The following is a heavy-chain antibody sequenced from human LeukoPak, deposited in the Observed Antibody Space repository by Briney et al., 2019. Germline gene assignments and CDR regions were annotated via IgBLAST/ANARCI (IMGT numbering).Heavy chain of an antibody. CDR2: IRSSGDII. D-gene: IGHD3-10*01. CDR1: GFSFTRYS. CDR3: ARDPMALDF. V-gene: IGHV3-48*02. Sequence: GGSLRLSCVASGFSFTRYSMNWVRQAPGKGLQWVSYIRSSGDIIHYADSVKGRYTISRDTAKNTLYLQMNNLRDEDTAVYYCARDPMALDFWGRGTLVTVSS. J-gene: IGHJ4*02.